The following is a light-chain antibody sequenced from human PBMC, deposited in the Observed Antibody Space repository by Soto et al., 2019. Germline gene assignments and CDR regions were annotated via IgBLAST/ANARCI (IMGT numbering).Light chain of an antibody. CDR1: QSLVYSDGNTY. CDR3: MQGKYWPRLT. V-gene: IGKV2-30*01. CDR2: KVS. Sequence: DVAMTQSPLSLPVTLGQPASISCRSSQSLVYSDGNTYLSWFHQRPGQSPRRVIYKVSNRDSGVPHLFSGSGSVTDFTLKISRVEAEDVGVYYCMQGKYWPRLTFGGGTKVEIK. J-gene: IGKJ4*01.